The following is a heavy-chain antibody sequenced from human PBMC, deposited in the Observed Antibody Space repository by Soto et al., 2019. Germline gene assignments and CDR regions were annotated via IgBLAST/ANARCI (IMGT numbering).Heavy chain of an antibody. V-gene: IGHV4-4*08. J-gene: IGHJ6*02. CDR3: VIQAIGTLPGLVDI. Sequence: QVQLQESGPGLVKPSETLSLTCTVSGGSIDGYNCAWIRQTPGKALEWVGYVYSTGGPRYNPSLTARVPLPLDTSKRPFSLQMRSVTAAAAAVYYCVIQAIGTLPGLVDIWGRWTTVTVSS. CDR2: VYSTGGP. CDR1: GGSIDGYN. D-gene: IGHD1-7*01.